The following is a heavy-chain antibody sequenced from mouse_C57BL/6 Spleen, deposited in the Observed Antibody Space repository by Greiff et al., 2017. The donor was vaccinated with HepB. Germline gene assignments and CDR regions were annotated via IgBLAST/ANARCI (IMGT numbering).Heavy chain of an antibody. CDR2: IYPSDSET. CDR1: GYTFTSYW. Sequence: QVQLQQPGAELVRPGSSVKLSCKASGYTFTSYWMDWVKQRPGQGLEWIGNIYPSDSETHYNQKFKDKATLTVDKSSSTAYIQLSSLTSEDSAVYYCAADSSGYNYFDYWGQGTTLTVSS. D-gene: IGHD3-2*02. CDR3: AADSSGYNYFDY. J-gene: IGHJ2*01. V-gene: IGHV1-61*01.